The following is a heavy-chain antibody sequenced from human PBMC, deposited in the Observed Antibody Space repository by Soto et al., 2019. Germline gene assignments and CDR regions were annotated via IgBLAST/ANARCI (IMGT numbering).Heavy chain of an antibody. CDR2: ISSSSSYT. CDR1: GFTFSDYY. D-gene: IGHD4-4*01. V-gene: IGHV3-11*06. CDR3: ARDRPHSWLDP. J-gene: IGHJ5*02. Sequence: PGGSLRLSCAASGFTFSDYYMSWIRQAPGKGLEWVSYISSSSSYTNYADYVKGRFTISRDNAKNTIFLQMNSLIVEDTAVYYCARDRPHSWLDPWGQGTLVTVSS.